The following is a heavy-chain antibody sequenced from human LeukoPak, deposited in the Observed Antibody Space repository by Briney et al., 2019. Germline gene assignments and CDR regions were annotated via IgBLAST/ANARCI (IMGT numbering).Heavy chain of an antibody. J-gene: IGHJ6*02. V-gene: IGHV3-23*01. CDR1: GFTFSSYA. CDR2: ISGSGGST. CDR3: AKADYGGNSYLFYYYGMDV. D-gene: IGHD4-17*01. Sequence: GGSLRLSCAASGFTFSSYAMSWVRQAPGKGLEWVSAISGSGGSTYYADSVKGRFTISRDNSKNTLYLQMNSLRAEGTAVYYCAKADYGGNSYLFYYYGMDVWGQGTTVTVSS.